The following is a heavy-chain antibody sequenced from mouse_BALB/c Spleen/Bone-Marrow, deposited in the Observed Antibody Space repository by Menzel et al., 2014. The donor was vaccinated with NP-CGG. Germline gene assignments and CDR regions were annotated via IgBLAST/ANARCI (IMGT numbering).Heavy chain of an antibody. CDR3: ARPIFL. V-gene: IGHV14-3*02. CDR1: GFNIKDTY. Sequence: EVQLQQSGAELVKPGASVKLSCTASGFNIKDTYMHWVKQRPEQGLEWIGRIDPANGNTKYDRKLQGKATITADTSSNTAYLQLSSLTSEDTAVYYCARPIFLWGQGTPVTVSS. CDR2: IDPANGNT. J-gene: IGHJ4*01.